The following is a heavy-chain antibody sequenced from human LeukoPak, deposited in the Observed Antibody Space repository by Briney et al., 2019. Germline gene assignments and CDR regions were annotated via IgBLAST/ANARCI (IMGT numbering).Heavy chain of an antibody. V-gene: IGHV3-23*01. CDR1: GFPFSRCA. CDR3: AKYYAARSRSFYF. J-gene: IGHJ4*02. CDR2: IISGGDT. Sequence: GGSLTLSCAPSGFPFSRCAVTWVRQSPEEGLECVSYIISGGDTYYPDPVQGRFTISRDNSKNTLYLQMNSLRADDTAVYYCAKYYAARSRSFYFWGQGTLGTGFS. D-gene: IGHD3-10*01.